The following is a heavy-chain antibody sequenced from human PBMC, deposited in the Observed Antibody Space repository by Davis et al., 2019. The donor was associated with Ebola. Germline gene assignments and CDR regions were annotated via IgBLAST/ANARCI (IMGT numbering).Heavy chain of an antibody. CDR2: ISGSGGST. V-gene: IGHV3-23*01. CDR1: GFNFRSAA. Sequence: GESLKISCSGSGFNFRSAAMFWVRQAPGKGLEWVSVISGSGGSTYYADSVKGRFTISRDSSKNTLDLQMNSLRAEDTALYSCTKGNRDYSSSPFDYWGQGTLVTVSS. CDR3: TKGNRDYSSSPFDY. D-gene: IGHD3-22*01. J-gene: IGHJ4*02.